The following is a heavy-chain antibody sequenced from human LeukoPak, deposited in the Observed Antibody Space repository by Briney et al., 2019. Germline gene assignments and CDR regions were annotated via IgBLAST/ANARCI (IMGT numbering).Heavy chain of an antibody. V-gene: IGHV3-7*01. D-gene: IGHD4/OR15-4a*01. CDR1: GFTLSSYW. Sequence: GGSVRLSCAASGFTLSSYWVSWVRQAPGKGLEWVANIKEDGSEKYYVDSVKGRFTISRDNAKNSLYLQMNSLRAEDTAVYYCARGPMTIISIGGQGTLVTVSS. J-gene: IGHJ4*02. CDR2: IKEDGSEK. CDR3: ARGPMTIISI.